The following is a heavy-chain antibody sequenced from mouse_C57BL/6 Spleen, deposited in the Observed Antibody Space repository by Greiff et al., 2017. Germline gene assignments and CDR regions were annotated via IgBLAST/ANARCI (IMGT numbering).Heavy chain of an antibody. CDR1: GFTFSDYY. CDR3: ARGGYYGFHYYAMDY. V-gene: IGHV5-16*01. CDR2: INYDGSST. Sequence: EVQLVESEGGLVQPGSSMKLSCTASGFTFSDYYMAWVRQVPEKGLEWVANINYDGSSTYYLDSLKSRFIISRDNAKNILYLQMSSLKSEDTATYYCARGGYYGFHYYAMDYWGQGTSVTVSS. D-gene: IGHD1-1*01. J-gene: IGHJ4*01.